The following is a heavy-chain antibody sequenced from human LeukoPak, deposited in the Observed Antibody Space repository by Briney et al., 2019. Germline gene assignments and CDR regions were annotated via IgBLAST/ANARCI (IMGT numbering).Heavy chain of an antibody. CDR1: GFTFSNDA. D-gene: IGHD5-18*01. CDR3: AKAGGYSYDYRGYYFDY. J-gene: IGHJ4*02. V-gene: IGHV3-23*01. Sequence: GGSLRLSCAASGFTFSNDAMTWVRQAPGKGLEWVSAIRGGGGSTFYADSVKGRFTISRDNSKNTLYLQMNSLRAEDTAIYYCAKAGGYSYDYRGYYFDYWGQGTLVTVSS. CDR2: IRGGGGST.